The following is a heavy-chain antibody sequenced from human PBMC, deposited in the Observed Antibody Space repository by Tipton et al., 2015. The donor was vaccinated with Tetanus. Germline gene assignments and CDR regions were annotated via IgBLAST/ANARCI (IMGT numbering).Heavy chain of an antibody. V-gene: IGHV4-31*03. J-gene: IGHJ5*02. CDR2: ISNRGNS. CDR3: AAESARGNNWFDP. CDR1: GGSINTGDFL. Sequence: TLSLTCTVSGGSINTGDFLWTWIRQHPRTGLEWIGYISNRGNSYSNPSLKGRVSLSVDKSASQFSLRLTSVTSADSAVYYGAAESARGNNWFDPWGQGVLVNVSS.